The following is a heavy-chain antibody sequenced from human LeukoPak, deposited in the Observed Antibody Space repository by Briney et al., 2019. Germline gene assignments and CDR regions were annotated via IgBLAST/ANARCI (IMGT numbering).Heavy chain of an antibody. D-gene: IGHD3-10*01. V-gene: IGHV4-34*01. CDR1: GVSFSGYY. CDR2: INHSGST. J-gene: IGHJ6*04. CDR3: ARGYYGSGSYYPRYYYGMDV. Sequence: SSETLSLTCAGYGVSFSGYYWSWIRQPPGKGLEWIGEINHSGSTNYNPSLKSRVTIPVDTSKNQFSLKLRSVTAAATAVYYCARGYYGSGSYYPRYYYGMDVWGKGTTVTVSS.